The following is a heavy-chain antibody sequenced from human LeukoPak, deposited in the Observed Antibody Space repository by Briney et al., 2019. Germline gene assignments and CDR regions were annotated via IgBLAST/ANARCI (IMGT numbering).Heavy chain of an antibody. CDR3: ARDRTHYGDYSYYYYGMDV. J-gene: IGHJ6*02. D-gene: IGHD4-17*01. Sequence: ASVKVSCKASGYTFTSYYMHWVRQAPGQGLEWMGIINPSGGSTSYAQKFQGRVTMTRDTSTSTVYMELSNLRSEDTAVYYCARDRTHYGDYSYYYYGMDVWGQGTTVTVSS. CDR2: INPSGGST. V-gene: IGHV1-46*01. CDR1: GYTFTSYY.